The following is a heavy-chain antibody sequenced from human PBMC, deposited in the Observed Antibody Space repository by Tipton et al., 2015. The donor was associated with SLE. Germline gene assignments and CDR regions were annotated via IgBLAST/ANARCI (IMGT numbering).Heavy chain of an antibody. CDR1: GGSISSYY. J-gene: IGHJ3*02. CDR2: IYYSGST. CDR3: ARDQRGGWYGAFDI. Sequence: TLSLTCTVSGGSISSYYWSWIRQPPGKGLESIGYIYYSGSTNYNPSLKSRVTISVDTSKNQFSLRLSSVTAADTAVYYCARDQRGGWYGAFDIWGQGTMVTVSS. D-gene: IGHD6-19*01. V-gene: IGHV4-59*01.